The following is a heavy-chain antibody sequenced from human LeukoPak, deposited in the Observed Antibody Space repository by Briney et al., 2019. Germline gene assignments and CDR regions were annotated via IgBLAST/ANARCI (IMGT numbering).Heavy chain of an antibody. CDR3: ARDSRGTSHWNY. V-gene: IGHV3-66*01. Sequence: GGSLRLSCAPSGFPVSSNYMSWARQAPGRGREWVSVIYSGGSTYYADSVKGRFTISRDNSKNTLYLQMNSLRAEDTAVYYCARDSRGTSHWNYWGQGTLVTVSS. J-gene: IGHJ4*02. CDR1: GFPVSSNY. D-gene: IGHD1-14*01. CDR2: IYSGGST.